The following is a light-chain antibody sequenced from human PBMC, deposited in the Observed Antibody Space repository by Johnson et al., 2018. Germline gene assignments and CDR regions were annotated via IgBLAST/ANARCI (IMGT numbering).Light chain of an antibody. J-gene: IGLJ1*01. CDR3: GTWDSSLSAGNV. CDR1: SSNIGNNY. CDR2: ENN. Sequence: QSVLTQPPSVSAAPGQKVTISCSGSSSNIGNNYVSWYQQLPGTAPKLLIYENNKRPSGIPDRFSGSKSGTSATLGITGLQTGGEADDYCGTWDSSLSAGNVFGTGTKVTVL. V-gene: IGLV1-51*02.